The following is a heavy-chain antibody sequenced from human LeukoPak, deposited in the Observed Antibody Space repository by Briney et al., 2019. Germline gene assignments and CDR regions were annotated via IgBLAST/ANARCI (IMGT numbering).Heavy chain of an antibody. V-gene: IGHV4-39*07. CDR1: GGSISSSSYY. CDR2: IYYSGST. J-gene: IGHJ4*02. Sequence: PSETLSLTCTVSGGSISSSSYYWGWIRQPPGKGLEWIGCIYYSGSTYYNPSLKSRVTISVDTSKNQFSLKLSSVTAADTAVYYCARDYDYVWGSYRGGETTPNWGQGTLVTVSS. CDR3: ARDYDYVWGSYRGGETTPN. D-gene: IGHD3-16*02.